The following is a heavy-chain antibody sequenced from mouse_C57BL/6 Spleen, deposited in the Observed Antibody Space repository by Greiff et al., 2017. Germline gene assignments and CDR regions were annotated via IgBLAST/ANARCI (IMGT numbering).Heavy chain of an antibody. CDR2: IYPGDGDT. J-gene: IGHJ4*01. CDR1: GYAFSGYW. CDR3: ARYSNDKTGDLGD. D-gene: IGHD2-13*01. V-gene: IGHV1-80*01. Sequence: QVQLQQSGAELVKPGASVKISCKASGYAFSGYWMNWVKQRPGKGLEWIGQIYPGDGDTHYNGKFKGKSTLTADKSSSTAYLQLSSLNSEDSAVYFCARYSNDKTGDLGDWGQGTSVTVSS.